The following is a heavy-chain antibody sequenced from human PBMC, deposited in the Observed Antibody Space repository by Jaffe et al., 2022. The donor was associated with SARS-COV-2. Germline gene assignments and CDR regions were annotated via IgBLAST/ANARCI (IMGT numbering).Heavy chain of an antibody. D-gene: IGHD5-18*01. CDR1: GFTFSSYA. Sequence: EVQLLESGGGLVQPGGSLRLSCAASGFTFSSYAMSWVRQAPGKGLEWVSAISGSGGSTYYADSVKGRFTISRDNSKNTLYLQMNSLRAEDTAVYYCAKDRSLRGYSYPHAHGGFDYWGQGTLVTVSS. V-gene: IGHV3-23*01. CDR3: AKDRSLRGYSYPHAHGGFDY. CDR2: ISGSGGST. J-gene: IGHJ4*02.